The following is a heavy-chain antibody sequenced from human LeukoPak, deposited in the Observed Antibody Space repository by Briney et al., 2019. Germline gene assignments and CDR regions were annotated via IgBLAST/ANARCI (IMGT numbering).Heavy chain of an antibody. CDR3: ARLEGYCSGGSCYSDWFDP. Sequence: GASVKVSCKASGYTFTSYDINWVRQATGQGLEWMGWMNPNSGNTGYAQKFQGRVTMTRNTSISTAYMELSSLRSEDTAVYYCARLEGYCSGGSCYSDWFDPWGQGTLVIVSS. CDR1: GYTFTSYD. D-gene: IGHD2-15*01. J-gene: IGHJ5*02. CDR2: MNPNSGNT. V-gene: IGHV1-8*01.